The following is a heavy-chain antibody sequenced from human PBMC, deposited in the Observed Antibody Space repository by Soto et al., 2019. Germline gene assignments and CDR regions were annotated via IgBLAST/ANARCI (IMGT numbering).Heavy chain of an antibody. CDR1: GFTFDDYA. CDR2: ISWNSGSI. Sequence: GGSLRLSCAASGFTFDDYAMHWVRQAPGKGLEWVSGISWNSGSIGYADSVKGRFTISRDNAKNSLYLQMNSLRAEDTALYYCAKDFTVRAGFGERSGWVFDYWGQGTLVTVSS. J-gene: IGHJ4*02. CDR3: AKDFTVRAGFGERSGWVFDY. D-gene: IGHD3-10*01. V-gene: IGHV3-9*01.